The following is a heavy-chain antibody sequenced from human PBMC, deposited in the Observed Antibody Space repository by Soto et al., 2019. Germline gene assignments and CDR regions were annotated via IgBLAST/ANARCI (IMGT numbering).Heavy chain of an antibody. CDR3: ARGGYYSSSWYMSQTSYMDV. CDR1: GGSISSYY. Sequence: SETLSLTCTVSGGSISSYYWSWIRQPPGKGLEWIGYIYYSGSTNYNPSLKSRVTISVDTSKNQFSLKLSSVTAADTAVYYCARGGYYSSSWYMSQTSYMDVWGKGTTVTVSS. CDR2: IYYSGST. D-gene: IGHD6-13*01. J-gene: IGHJ6*03. V-gene: IGHV4-59*01.